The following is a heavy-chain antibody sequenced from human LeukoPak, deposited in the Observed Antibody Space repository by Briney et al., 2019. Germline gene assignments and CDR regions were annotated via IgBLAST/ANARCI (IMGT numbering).Heavy chain of an antibody. V-gene: IGHV4-39*07. CDR3: AGDWAGRWLQSKNWFDP. Sequence: SETLSLTCTVSGGSISSSSYYWGWIRQPPGKGLGWIGSIYYSGSTYYNPSLKSRVTISVDTSKNQFSLKLSSVTAADTAVYYCAGDWAGRWLQSKNWFDPWGQGTLVTVSS. J-gene: IGHJ5*02. CDR2: IYYSGST. CDR1: GGSISSSSYY. D-gene: IGHD5-24*01.